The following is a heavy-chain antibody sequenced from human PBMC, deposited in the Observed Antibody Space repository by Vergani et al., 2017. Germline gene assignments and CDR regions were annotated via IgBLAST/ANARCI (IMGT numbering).Heavy chain of an antibody. Sequence: EVQLVESGGGLVQPGGSLRLSCSASGFTFSSYAMHWVRQAPGKGLEYVSAISSNGGRTYYADSVKGRFTISRDNSKNTLYLQMSSLRAEDTAVYYCVKDGKVATIPFDYWGQGTLVTVSS. CDR2: ISSNGGRT. CDR1: GFTFSSYA. V-gene: IGHV3-64D*06. CDR3: VKDGKVATIPFDY. D-gene: IGHD5-12*01. J-gene: IGHJ4*02.